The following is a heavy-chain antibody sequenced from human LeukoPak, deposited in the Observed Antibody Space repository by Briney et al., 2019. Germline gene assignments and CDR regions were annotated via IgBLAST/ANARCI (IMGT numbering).Heavy chain of an antibody. J-gene: IGHJ4*02. V-gene: IGHV3-21*01. D-gene: IGHD4-17*01. CDR2: ITSSSYI. Sequence: GGSLRLSCAAFGFTFSSYSMNWVRQAPGKGLEWVSSITSSSYIYYADSVKGRFTISRDNAKNSLYLQMNSLRAEDTAVYYCARDLVLYGDYWGQGTLVTVSS. CDR1: GFTFSSYS. CDR3: ARDLVLYGDY.